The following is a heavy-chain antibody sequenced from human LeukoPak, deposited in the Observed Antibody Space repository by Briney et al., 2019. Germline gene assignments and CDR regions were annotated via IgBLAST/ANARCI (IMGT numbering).Heavy chain of an antibody. CDR2: FHHPGTT. CDR1: GYSISSEYY. J-gene: IGHJ4*02. CDR3: ARDPGYTANWNYFDY. V-gene: IGHV4-38-2*02. D-gene: IGHD1-20*01. Sequence: SDTLSLTCAVSGYSISSEYYWGWIRQPPGKGLEWIGTFHHPGTTYYNPSLSSRVTISVDTSKNQSSLRLNSVTAADTAVYFCARDPGYTANWNYFDYWGQGALVTVSS.